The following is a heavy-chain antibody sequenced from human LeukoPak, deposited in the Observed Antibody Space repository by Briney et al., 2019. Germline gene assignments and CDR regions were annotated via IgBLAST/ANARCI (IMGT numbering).Heavy chain of an antibody. CDR1: GGTFSSYA. Sequence: SVKVSCKASGGTFSSYAISWVRQAPGQGLEWMGGIIPIFGTANYAQKFQGRVTITTDESTSTAYMELSSLRSEDTAVYYCARSGSYYSSGETYYDYWGQGTLVTVSS. CDR2: IIPIFGTA. V-gene: IGHV1-69*05. D-gene: IGHD1-26*01. J-gene: IGHJ4*02. CDR3: ARSGSYYSSGETYYDY.